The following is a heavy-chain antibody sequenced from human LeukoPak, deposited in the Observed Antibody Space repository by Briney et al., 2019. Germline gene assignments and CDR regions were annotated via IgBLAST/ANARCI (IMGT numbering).Heavy chain of an antibody. CDR3: ARDPYSGGYWAYYYYMDV. Sequence: GASVKVSCKASGYTFTSYVISWVRQAPGQGLEWMGWISTYNGNTNYAQKLQGRVTMTTDTSTSTAYMELNSLTADDTAIYYCARDPYSGGYWAYYYYMDVWGKGTTVTISS. CDR1: GYTFTSYV. J-gene: IGHJ6*03. D-gene: IGHD1-26*01. V-gene: IGHV1-18*01. CDR2: ISTYNGNT.